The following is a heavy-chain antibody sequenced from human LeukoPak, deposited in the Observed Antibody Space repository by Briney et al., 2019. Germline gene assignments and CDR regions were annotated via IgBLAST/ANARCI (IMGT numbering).Heavy chain of an antibody. CDR2: IKPSSGDT. Sequence: ASVQVSCKTSGYTFTGYYIHWVRQAPGQGPEWMGWIKPSSGDTNYAQKFLGRATITRDTSISTAYMEVSRLRSDDTAVYYCARGKRSFDWFFRHWGQGSLVTVSS. V-gene: IGHV1-2*02. CDR3: ARGKRSFDWFFRH. CDR1: GYTFTGYY. D-gene: IGHD3-9*01. J-gene: IGHJ4*02.